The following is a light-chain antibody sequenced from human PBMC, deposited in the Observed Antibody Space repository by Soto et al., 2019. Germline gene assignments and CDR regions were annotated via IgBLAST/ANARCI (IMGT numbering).Light chain of an antibody. CDR1: GSDVGTYKY. Sequence: QSVLTQPPSASGSPGQSVTISCTGTGSDVGTYKYVSWYQQHPGKAPKLMIYEVTKRPSGVPDRFSGSKSGNTASLTVSGLQAEDEAHYYCSSYAGRNNFVFGTGTKVIVL. CDR3: SSYAGRNNFV. CDR2: EVT. V-gene: IGLV2-8*01. J-gene: IGLJ1*01.